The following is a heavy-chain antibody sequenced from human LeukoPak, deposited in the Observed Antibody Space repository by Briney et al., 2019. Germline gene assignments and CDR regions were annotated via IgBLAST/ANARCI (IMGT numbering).Heavy chain of an antibody. CDR1: GGSFSGYY. D-gene: IGHD3-9*01. V-gene: IGHV4-34*01. CDR3: ARGWGTPNYDILTGFWVDGSWFDP. CDR2: INHSGST. J-gene: IGHJ5*02. Sequence: PSETLSLTCAVYGGSFSGYYWSWIRQPPGKGLEWIGEINHSGSTNYNPSLKSRVTISVDTSKNQFSLKLSSVTAADTAVYYCARGWGTPNYDILTGFWVDGSWFDPWGQGTLVTVSS.